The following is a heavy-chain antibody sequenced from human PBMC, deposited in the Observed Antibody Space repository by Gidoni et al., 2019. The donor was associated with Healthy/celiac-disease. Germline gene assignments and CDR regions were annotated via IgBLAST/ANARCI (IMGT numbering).Heavy chain of an antibody. J-gene: IGHJ6*02. Sequence: QVQLVQSGAEVKKPGASVKVSCKASGYTFTSYYMHWVRQAPGQGLEWMGIINPSGGSTSYAQKFQGRVTMTRDTSTSTVYMELGSLRSEDTAVYYCASPEDYGGKGGGAYYYYGMDVWGQGTTVTVSS. D-gene: IGHD4-17*01. CDR3: ASPEDYGGKGGGAYYYYGMDV. CDR2: INPSGGST. CDR1: GYTFTSYY. V-gene: IGHV1-46*01.